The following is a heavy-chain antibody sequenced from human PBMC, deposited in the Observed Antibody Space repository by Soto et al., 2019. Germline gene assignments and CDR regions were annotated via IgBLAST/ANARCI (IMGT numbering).Heavy chain of an antibody. V-gene: IGHV4-59*08. J-gene: IGHJ6*02. CDR1: GGSISSYY. CDR3: ARQGPLRRYDILTGYQISGLYYYYGMDV. Sequence: SETLSLTCAVSGGSISSYYWSWIRQPPGKGLEWIGYIYYSGSTNYNPSLKSRVTISVDTSKNQFSLKLSSVTAADTAVHYCARQGPLRRYDILTGYQISGLYYYYGMDVWGQGTTVTVSS. D-gene: IGHD3-9*01. CDR2: IYYSGST.